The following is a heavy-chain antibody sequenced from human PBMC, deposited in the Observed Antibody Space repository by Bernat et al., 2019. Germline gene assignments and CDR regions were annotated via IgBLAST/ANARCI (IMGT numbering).Heavy chain of an antibody. CDR1: GCTFSSYA. CDR3: AKDSYYYGSGSCSSYDY. Sequence: EVQLLESGGVLVQPGGSLRLSCAASGCTFSSYAMSWVRQAPGKVLEWVSAISGSGGSTYYADSVKGRFTISRYNSKNTLYLQMNSLRVEDTAVYYCAKDSYYYGSGSCSSYDYWGQGTLVTVSS. CDR2: ISGSGGST. D-gene: IGHD3-10*01. V-gene: IGHV3-23*01. J-gene: IGHJ4*02.